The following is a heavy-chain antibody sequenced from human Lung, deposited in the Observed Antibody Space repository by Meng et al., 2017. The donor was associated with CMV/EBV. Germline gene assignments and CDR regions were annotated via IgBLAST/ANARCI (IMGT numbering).Heavy chain of an antibody. V-gene: IGHV4-4*02. D-gene: IGHD3-10*01. CDR3: ARHGSGSYFYGMDV. CDR1: GGFISSSSW. J-gene: IGHJ6*02. CDR2: IHHSGRT. Sequence: GSXRLXCAVSGGFISSSSWWSWVRQPPGKGLEWIGEIHHSGRTKYNPSLKSRVIISVDKSKNQFTLNLSSVTAADTAVYYCARHGSGSYFYGMDVWGQGTTVPSP.